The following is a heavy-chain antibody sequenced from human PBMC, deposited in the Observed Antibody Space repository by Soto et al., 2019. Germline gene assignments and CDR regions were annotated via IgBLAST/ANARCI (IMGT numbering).Heavy chain of an antibody. V-gene: IGHV1-46*01. CDR3: VRAPYSFEI. Sequence: ASVKISCKASGFPFTSFFIHWVRQAPGQGLEWMGVINPRSGSANYAQKFQDRLTLTRDTSSTTVYMELSSLKSEDTALYYCVRAPYSFEIWGRGTLVTVSS. CDR1: GFPFTSFF. CDR2: INPRSGSA. J-gene: IGHJ4*02.